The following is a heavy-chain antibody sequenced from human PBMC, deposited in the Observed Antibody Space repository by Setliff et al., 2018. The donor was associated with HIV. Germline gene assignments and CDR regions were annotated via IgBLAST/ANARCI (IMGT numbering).Heavy chain of an antibody. CDR1: GGSINSYF. CDR3: ARGIYGGNSRPFDY. J-gene: IGHJ4*02. Sequence: PSETLSLTCTVSGGSINSYFWHWIRQPPGKGLEWIGYIYYSGSTNYNPSLKSRVTISVDTSKNQPSLKLSSVTAADTAVYYCARGIYGGNSRPFDYWGQGTLVTVSS. D-gene: IGHD4-17*01. V-gene: IGHV4-59*01. CDR2: IYYSGST.